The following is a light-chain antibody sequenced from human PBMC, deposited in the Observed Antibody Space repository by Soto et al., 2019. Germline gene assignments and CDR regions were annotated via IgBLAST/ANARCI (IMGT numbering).Light chain of an antibody. CDR3: QQDGGSPRT. CDR1: QSVSSTY. Sequence: LFTPSPGTLSLSPGEIATLSCRASQSVSSTYLAWYQQKPGQAPRLLIYGASSRATGIPDRFSGSGSGTDFTLTINRLEPEDFAIYYCQQDGGSPRTFGQGTKVDI. J-gene: IGKJ1*01. V-gene: IGKV3-20*01. CDR2: GAS.